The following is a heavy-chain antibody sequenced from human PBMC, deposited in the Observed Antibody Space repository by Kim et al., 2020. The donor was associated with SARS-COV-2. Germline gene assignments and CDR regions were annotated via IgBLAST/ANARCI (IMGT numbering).Heavy chain of an antibody. CDR1: GFTFSSYA. Sequence: GGSLRLSCAASGFTFSSYAMRWVRQAPGKGLEWVSAISGSGGSTYYADSVKGRFTISRDNSKNTLYLQMNSLRAEDTAVYYCAKAMERGGYYDLDYWGQGTLVTVSS. CDR2: ISGSGGST. V-gene: IGHV3-23*01. CDR3: AKAMERGGYYDLDY. D-gene: IGHD3-22*01. J-gene: IGHJ4*02.